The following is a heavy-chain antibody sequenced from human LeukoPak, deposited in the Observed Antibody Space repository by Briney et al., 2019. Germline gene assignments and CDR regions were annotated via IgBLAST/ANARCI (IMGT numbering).Heavy chain of an antibody. V-gene: IGHV3-21*01. CDR3: ARDREPWCGPTSCFDY. CDR2: ISSSSYI. Sequence: GGSLRLSCAASGFTFSSYSMNWVRQAPGKGLEWVSSISSSSYIYYADLVKGRFTISRDNAKNSLYLQMNSLRAEDTAVYYCARDREPWCGPTSCFDYWGQGTLVTVSS. J-gene: IGHJ4*02. CDR1: GFTFSSYS. D-gene: IGHD3-3*01.